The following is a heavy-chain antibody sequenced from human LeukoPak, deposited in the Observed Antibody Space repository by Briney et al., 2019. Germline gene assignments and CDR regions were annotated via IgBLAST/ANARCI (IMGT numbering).Heavy chain of an antibody. CDR2: IYYSGST. CDR3: ARGGTSADSSGSLDY. Sequence: PSETLSLTCTVSGGSISSGDYYWSWIRQPPGKGLEWIGYIYYSGSTYYNPSLKSRVTISVDTSKNQFSLKLSSVTAADTAVYYCARGGTSADSSGSLDYWGQGALVTVSS. V-gene: IGHV4-30-4*01. CDR1: GGSISSGDYY. D-gene: IGHD3-22*01. J-gene: IGHJ4*02.